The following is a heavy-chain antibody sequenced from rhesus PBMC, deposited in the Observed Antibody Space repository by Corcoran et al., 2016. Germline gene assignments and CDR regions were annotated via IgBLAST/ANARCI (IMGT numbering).Heavy chain of an antibody. CDR2: ISYSGST. D-gene: IGHD2-21*01. CDR3: ARGGRRYCTGSGCYTRDAFDF. Sequence: QLQLQESGPGLVKPSETLSLTCAVSGYSISSGYGWSWIRQPPGKGLEWIGYISYSGSTSYNPSLKSRVTISRDTSNNQFSLKLSSVTAADTAVYYCARGGRRYCTGSGCYTRDAFDFWGQGLRVTVSS. CDR1: GYSISSGYG. J-gene: IGHJ3*01. V-gene: IGHV4-122*02.